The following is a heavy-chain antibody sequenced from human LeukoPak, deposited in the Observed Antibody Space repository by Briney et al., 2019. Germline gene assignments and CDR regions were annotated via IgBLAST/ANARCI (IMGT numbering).Heavy chain of an antibody. J-gene: IGHJ5*02. D-gene: IGHD3-22*01. CDR2: INAGNGNT. CDR3: AREGGSGYYDSSNWFDP. V-gene: IGHV1-3*01. CDR1: GYTFTSYA. Sequence: GASVKVSCKASGYTFTSYAMHWVRQAPGQRLEWMGWINAGNGNTKYSQKFQGRVTITRDTFASTAYMELSSLRSEDTAVYYCAREGGSGYYDSSNWFDPWGQGTLVTVSS.